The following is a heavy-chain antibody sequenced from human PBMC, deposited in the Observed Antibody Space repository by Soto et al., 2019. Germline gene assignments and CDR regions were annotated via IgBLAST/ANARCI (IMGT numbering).Heavy chain of an antibody. CDR1: GYTFTSYD. CDR3: ARGRDYDFWSGYYGGPCWFDP. Sequence: QVQLVQSGAEVKKPGASVKVSCKASGYTFTSYDINWVRQATGQGLAWMGWMNPNSGNTGYAQKFQGRVTMTRNTSISTAYMELSSLRSEDTAVYYCARGRDYDFWSGYYGGPCWFDPWGQGTLVTVSS. CDR2: MNPNSGNT. D-gene: IGHD3-3*01. V-gene: IGHV1-8*01. J-gene: IGHJ5*02.